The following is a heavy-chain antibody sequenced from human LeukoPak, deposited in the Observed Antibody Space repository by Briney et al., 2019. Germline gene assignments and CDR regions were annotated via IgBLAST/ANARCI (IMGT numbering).Heavy chain of an antibody. J-gene: IGHJ4*02. D-gene: IGHD6-19*01. V-gene: IGHV4-59*08. CDR1: GRSIGNNY. CDR3: AKYGNSGWVIDN. Sequence: SETLSLTCTVSGRSIGNNYWTWIRQPPGKGLEYIGYIYYTGATNYNPSLKSRVTISVDTSKSQFSLKLSSVTAADTAVYFCAKYGNSGWVIDNWGQGALVTVSS. CDR2: IYYTGAT.